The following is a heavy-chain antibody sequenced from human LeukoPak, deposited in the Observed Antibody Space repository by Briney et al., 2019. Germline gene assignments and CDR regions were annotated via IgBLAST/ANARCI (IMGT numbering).Heavy chain of an antibody. V-gene: IGHV3-23*01. D-gene: IGHD3-10*01. CDR3: AKGAQGVYGFFDL. J-gene: IGHJ2*01. CDR1: GFTFSSYW. Sequence: PGGSLRLSCAASGFTFSSYWMSWVRQAPGKGLEWVSSISGSGDSTYYADSVKGRFTISRDNSKNALYLQMNSLRDEDTAVYYFAKGAQGVYGFFDLWAVGTLFIV. CDR2: ISGSGDST.